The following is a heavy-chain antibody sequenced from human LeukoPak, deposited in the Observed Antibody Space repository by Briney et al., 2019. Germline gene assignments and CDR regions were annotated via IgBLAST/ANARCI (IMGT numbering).Heavy chain of an antibody. V-gene: IGHV3-53*01. Sequence: GGSLRLSCAASGFTVSSNYMSWVRQAPGKGLEWVSVIYSGGSTYYADSVKGRFTISRDNSKNTLYLQMNSLRAEDTAVYYCARMFDYGGLRGWFDPWGQGTQVTVSS. J-gene: IGHJ5*02. CDR1: GFTVSSNY. CDR3: ARMFDYGGLRGWFDP. D-gene: IGHD4-23*01. CDR2: IYSGGST.